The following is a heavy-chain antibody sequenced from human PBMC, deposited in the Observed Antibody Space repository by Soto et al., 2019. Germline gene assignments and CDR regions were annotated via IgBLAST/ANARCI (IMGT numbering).Heavy chain of an antibody. V-gene: IGHV4-30-4*01. CDR3: ARGVSIAVAATRNYYGMDV. D-gene: IGHD6-19*01. CDR1: GGSISSGDYY. J-gene: IGHJ6*02. Sequence: PSETLSLTCTVSGGSISSGDYYWSWIRQPPGKGLEWIGYIYYSGSTYYNPSLKSRIIINSDTSKNQFSLQLNSVTPEDTAVYYCARGVSIAVAATRNYYGMDVWRQGTTVTVSS. CDR2: IYYSGST.